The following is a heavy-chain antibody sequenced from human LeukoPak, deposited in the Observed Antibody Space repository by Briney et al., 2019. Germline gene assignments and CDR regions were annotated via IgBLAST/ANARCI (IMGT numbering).Heavy chain of an antibody. CDR1: GYTFTGYY. Sequence: ASVKVSCKASGYTFTGYYMHWVRQAPGQGLEWMGWINPNSGGTNYAQKFQGSVTMTRDTSISTAYMELSRLRSDDTAVYYCARARITMIVVVIKEFDYWGQGTLVTVSS. J-gene: IGHJ4*02. CDR3: ARARITMIVVVIKEFDY. V-gene: IGHV1-2*02. CDR2: INPNSGGT. D-gene: IGHD3-22*01.